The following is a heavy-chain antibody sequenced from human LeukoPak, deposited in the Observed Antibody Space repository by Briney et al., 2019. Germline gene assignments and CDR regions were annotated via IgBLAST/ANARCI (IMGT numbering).Heavy chain of an antibody. Sequence: SETLSLTCTVSGGSTSSSNFYWGWIRQPPGMGLEWIGGIHYSGNTYYNPSLKSRVTISIDTSKNQFSLKLSSVTAADTAVYYCPRLGAGPTYYDFWSGYSSFYFDYWGQGTLVTVSS. CDR1: GGSTSSSNFY. CDR2: IHYSGNT. CDR3: PRLGAGPTYYDFWSGYSSFYFDY. D-gene: IGHD3-3*01. J-gene: IGHJ4*02. V-gene: IGHV4-39*01.